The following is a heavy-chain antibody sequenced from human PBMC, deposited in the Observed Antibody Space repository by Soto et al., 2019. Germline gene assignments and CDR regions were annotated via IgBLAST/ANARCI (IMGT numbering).Heavy chain of an antibody. CDR3: ARDLYWGPDAGFDY. Sequence: QVQLVESGGGVVQPGRSLRLSCAASGFTFSSYAMHWVRQAPGKGLEWVAVISYDGSNKYYADSVKGRFTISRDNSKNTPYLQMNSLRAEDTAVYYCARDLYWGPDAGFDYWGQGTLVTVSS. CDR1: GFTFSSYA. V-gene: IGHV3-30-3*01. CDR2: ISYDGSNK. D-gene: IGHD3-16*01. J-gene: IGHJ4*02.